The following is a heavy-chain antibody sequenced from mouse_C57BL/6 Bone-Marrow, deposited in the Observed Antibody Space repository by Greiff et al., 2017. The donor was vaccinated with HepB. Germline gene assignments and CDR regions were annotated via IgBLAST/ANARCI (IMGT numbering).Heavy chain of an antibody. D-gene: IGHD2-12*01. CDR3: ARPRLLLLWDY. CDR2: ISSGSSTI. CDR1: GFTFSDYG. J-gene: IGHJ4*01. Sequence: EVQVVESGGGLVKPGGSLKLSCAASGFTFSDYGMHWVRQAPEKGLEWVAYISSGSSTIYYADTVKGRFTISRDNAKNTLFLQMTSLRSEDTAMYYCARPRLLLLWDYWGQGTSVTVSS. V-gene: IGHV5-17*01.